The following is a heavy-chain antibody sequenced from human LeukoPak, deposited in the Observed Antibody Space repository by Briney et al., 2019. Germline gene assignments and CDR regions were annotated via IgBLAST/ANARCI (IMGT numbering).Heavy chain of an antibody. CDR2: IRNDGSNI. CDR1: GFTFSRHG. CDR3: AKVVDNGWGPFDS. Sequence: GGSLRLSCAASGFTFSRHGMHWVRQAPGKGLEWVAYIRNDGSNIHYRDSVKGRFTISRDNAKTTLSLQMSSLRVDDTALYNCAKVVDNGWGPFDSWGQGTLVTVSA. D-gene: IGHD6-19*01. J-gene: IGHJ4*02. V-gene: IGHV3-30*02.